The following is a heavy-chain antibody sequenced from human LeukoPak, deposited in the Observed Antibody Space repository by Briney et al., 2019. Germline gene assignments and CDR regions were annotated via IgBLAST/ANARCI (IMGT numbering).Heavy chain of an antibody. D-gene: IGHD3-22*01. CDR3: AGGGYYDTSGYYHFDY. Sequence: GASVKVSCKASGGTFSRYAISWVRLAPGQGLEWMGGIIPIFGSANYAQRFQGRVTITADKSTSTAYMELSSLRSEDTAVYYCAGGGYYDTSGYYHFDYWGQGTLVTVSS. CDR1: GGTFSRYA. J-gene: IGHJ4*02. CDR2: IIPIFGSA. V-gene: IGHV1-69*06.